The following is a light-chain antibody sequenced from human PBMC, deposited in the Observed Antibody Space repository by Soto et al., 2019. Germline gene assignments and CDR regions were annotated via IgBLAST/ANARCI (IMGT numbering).Light chain of an antibody. Sequence: DIQMTQSPSTLSASVGDRVTITCRASKSISSWLAWYQQKPEKAPKLLIYKASSLESGVPSRFSGSGSGTEFTLTISSLQPEDFATYYCQQYNSYSPVVTFGQATKVEIK. V-gene: IGKV1-5*03. CDR3: QQYNSYSPVVT. CDR2: KAS. J-gene: IGKJ1*01. CDR1: KSISSW.